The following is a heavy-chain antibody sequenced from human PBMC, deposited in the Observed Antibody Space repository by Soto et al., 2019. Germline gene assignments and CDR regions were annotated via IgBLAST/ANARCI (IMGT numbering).Heavy chain of an antibody. V-gene: IGHV4-34*01. CDR3: ARAPSRAARSCWFDP. CDR2: INHSGST. D-gene: IGHD6-6*01. CDR1: GGSFSGYY. Sequence: SETLSLTCAVYGGSFSGYYWSWIRQPPGKGLEWIGEINHSGSTNYNPSLKSRVTISVDTSKNQFSLKLSSVTAADTAVYYCARAPSRAARSCWFDPWGQGTLVTVSS. J-gene: IGHJ5*02.